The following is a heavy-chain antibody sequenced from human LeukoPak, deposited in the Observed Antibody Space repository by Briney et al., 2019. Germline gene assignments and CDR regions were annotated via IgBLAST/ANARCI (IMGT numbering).Heavy chain of an antibody. CDR2: INYSGST. V-gene: IGHV4-59*01. J-gene: IGHJ6*03. D-gene: IGHD3-16*01. CDR3: AREGEEVSVFQGARGYYYYMDV. CDR1: GDFIKGYY. Sequence: PSETLSLTCAVSGDFIKGYYWSWIRQPPGKGLEWIGNINYSGSTNYNLSLKSRVTISRDASKNKFSLKLSSVTAADTAVYYCAREGEEVSVFQGARGYYYYMDVWGKGTTVTISS.